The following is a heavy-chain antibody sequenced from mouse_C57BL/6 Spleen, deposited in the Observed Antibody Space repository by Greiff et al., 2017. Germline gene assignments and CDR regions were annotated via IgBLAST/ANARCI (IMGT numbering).Heavy chain of an antibody. D-gene: IGHD1-1*01. CDR1: GYTFTSYW. CDR2: IYPGNSDT. Sequence: EVQLQQSGTVLARPGASVKMSCKTSGYTFTSYWMHWVKQRPGQGLEWIGAIYPGNSDTSYNQKFKGKAKLTAVTSASTAYMELSSLTNEDSAVYYRTRDYGSSPGFAYWGQGTLVTVSA. J-gene: IGHJ3*01. CDR3: TRDYGSSPGFAY. V-gene: IGHV1-5*01.